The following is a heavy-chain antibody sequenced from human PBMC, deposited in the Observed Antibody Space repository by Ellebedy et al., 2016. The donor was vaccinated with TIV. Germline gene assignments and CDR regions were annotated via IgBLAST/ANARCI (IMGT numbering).Heavy chain of an antibody. D-gene: IGHD4-17*01. J-gene: IGHJ3*01. Sequence: GESLKISCAAPGFTSSSYWMSWVRQAPGKGLEWVANINQDGSEKYYVDSVKGRFTISRDNAKNSLYLQMNSLGADDTAVYYCATDGSYGDYRSPAHAFESWGQGTMVTVSS. V-gene: IGHV3-7*01. CDR2: INQDGSEK. CDR1: GFTSSSYW. CDR3: ATDGSYGDYRSPAHAFES.